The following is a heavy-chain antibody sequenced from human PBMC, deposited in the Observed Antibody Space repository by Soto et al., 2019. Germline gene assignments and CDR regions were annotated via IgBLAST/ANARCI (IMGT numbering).Heavy chain of an antibody. D-gene: IGHD6-6*01. Sequence: SETLSLTCTVSGGSISSGGYYWSWIRQHPGKGLEWIGYIYYSGSTYYNPSLKSRVTISVDTSKNQFSLKLSSVTAADTAVYYCASMMLAARPGTGQRTRGYYYYGMDVWGQGTTVTVSS. CDR3: ASMMLAARPGTGQRTRGYYYYGMDV. V-gene: IGHV4-31*03. CDR2: IYYSGST. J-gene: IGHJ6*02. CDR1: GGSISSGGYY.